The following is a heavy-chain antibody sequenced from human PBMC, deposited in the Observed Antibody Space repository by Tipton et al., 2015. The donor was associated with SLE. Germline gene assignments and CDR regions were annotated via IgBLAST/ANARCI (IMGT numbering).Heavy chain of an antibody. J-gene: IGHJ4*02. CDR2: IFFSGNT. CDR3: ARSTNWNSAAYYFDL. D-gene: IGHD1-1*01. CDR1: GGSITNHY. V-gene: IGHV4-59*11. Sequence: TLSLTCTVSGGSITNHYWNWIRQPPGKGLEWIGYIFFSGNTKYNPSLNSRITMSIDASKDQFSLRLTSVTAADTAIYYCARSTNWNSAAYYFDLWGQGTLVTVSS.